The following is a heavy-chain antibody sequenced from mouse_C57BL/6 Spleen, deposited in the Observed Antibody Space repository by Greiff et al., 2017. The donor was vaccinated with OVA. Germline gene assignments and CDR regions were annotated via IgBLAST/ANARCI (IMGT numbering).Heavy chain of an antibody. CDR1: GYAFSSSW. V-gene: IGHV1-82*01. J-gene: IGHJ4*01. D-gene: IGHD2-3*01. CDR2: IYPGDGDT. CDR3: ASSPDGSFSAMDY. Sequence: VKLVESGPELVKPGASVKISCKASGYAFSSSWMNWVKQRPGKGLEWIGRIYPGDGDTNYNGTFKGKATLTADKSSSTAYMQLSSLTSEDSAVYFCASSPDGSFSAMDYWGQGTSVTVSS.